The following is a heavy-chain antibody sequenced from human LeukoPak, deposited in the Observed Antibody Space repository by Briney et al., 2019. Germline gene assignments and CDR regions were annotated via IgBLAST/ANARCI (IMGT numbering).Heavy chain of an antibody. J-gene: IGHJ4*02. CDR3: TRDLSLAAPQGFDY. CDR2: ISSGSDYI. V-gene: IGHV3-21*01. D-gene: IGHD6-6*01. Sequence: GGSLRLSCTASGFTFRRYSFNWVRQAPGKGLEWVSTISSGSDYIYYADSVRGRFTISRDNAENSLYLQMNSLRAEGTAVYYCTRDLSLAAPQGFDYWGQGTLVTVSS. CDR1: GFTFRRYS.